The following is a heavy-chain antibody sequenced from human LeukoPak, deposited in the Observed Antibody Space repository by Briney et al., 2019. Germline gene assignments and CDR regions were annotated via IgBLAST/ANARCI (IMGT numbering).Heavy chain of an antibody. Sequence: PSETLSLTCTVSGGSISSHYWSWIRQPPGKGLEWIGNIYYSGSTNYNPSLESRVTISVDTSKNQFSLELSSVTAADTAVYYCARKGYGYGYWGQGTLVTVSS. V-gene: IGHV4-59*11. J-gene: IGHJ4*02. CDR2: IYYSGST. CDR3: ARKGYGYGY. CDR1: GGSISSHY. D-gene: IGHD5-12*01.